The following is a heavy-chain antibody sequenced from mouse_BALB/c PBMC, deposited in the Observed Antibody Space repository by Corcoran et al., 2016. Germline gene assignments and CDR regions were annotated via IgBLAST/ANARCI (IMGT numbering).Heavy chain of an antibody. V-gene: IGHV9-3-1*01. J-gene: IGHJ4*01. CDR3: TREPYAMDY. Sequence: QIQLVQSGPELKKPGETVKISCKASGYTFTNYGMNWVMQAPGKGLKWMGWINTYTGEPTYADDSKGRFAFSLETSASTAYLQINNLKNEDTATYFCTREPYAMDYWGQGTSVTVSS. D-gene: IGHD6-1*01. CDR1: GYTFTNYG. CDR2: INTYTGEP.